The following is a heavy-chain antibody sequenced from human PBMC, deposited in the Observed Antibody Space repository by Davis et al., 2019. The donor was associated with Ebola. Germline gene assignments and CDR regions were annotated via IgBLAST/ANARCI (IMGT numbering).Heavy chain of an antibody. CDR3: AKSWYSSGWYGWYFDL. J-gene: IGHJ2*01. V-gene: IGHV3-30*02. CDR2: IRYDGSNK. CDR1: GFTFSSYG. D-gene: IGHD6-19*01. Sequence: GESLKISCAASGFTFSSYGMHWVRQAPGKGLEWVAFIRYDGSNKYYADSVKGRFTISRDNSKNTLYLQMNSLRAEDTAVYYCAKSWYSSGWYGWYFDLWGRGTLVTVSS.